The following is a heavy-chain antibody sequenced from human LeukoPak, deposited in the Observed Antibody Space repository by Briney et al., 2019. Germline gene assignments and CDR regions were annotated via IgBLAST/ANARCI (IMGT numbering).Heavy chain of an antibody. Sequence: SVKVSCKASGGTFSSCAISWVRQAPGQGLEWMGRIIPILGIANYAQKFQGRVTITADKSTSTAYMELSSLRSEDTAVYYCARVTSITIFGVVIQGAFDIWGQGTMVTVSS. J-gene: IGHJ3*02. CDR2: IIPILGIA. D-gene: IGHD3-3*01. CDR3: ARVTSITIFGVVIQGAFDI. V-gene: IGHV1-69*04. CDR1: GGTFSSCA.